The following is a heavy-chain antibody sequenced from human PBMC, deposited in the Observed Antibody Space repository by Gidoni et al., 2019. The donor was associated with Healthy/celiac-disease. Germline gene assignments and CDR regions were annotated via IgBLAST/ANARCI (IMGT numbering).Heavy chain of an antibody. J-gene: IGHJ4*02. CDR3: TRLTGRLDYGDY. D-gene: IGHD3-16*01. Sequence: QVQLVQSGAEVKKPGASVKVSCKATGDTFTSYGISWVRQAPGQGLEWMGWISAYNCNTSYAQKLQGRVTMTTDTSTSTTYMELRSLRSDDTAVYYFTRLTGRLDYGDYWGQGTLVTVSS. CDR1: GDTFTSYG. CDR2: ISAYNCNT. V-gene: IGHV1-18*01.